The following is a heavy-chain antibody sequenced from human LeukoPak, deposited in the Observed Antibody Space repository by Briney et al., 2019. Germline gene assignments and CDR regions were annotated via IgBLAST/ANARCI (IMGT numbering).Heavy chain of an antibody. CDR1: GYIFSDYA. D-gene: IGHD5-12*01. CDR2: INPNSGGT. V-gene: IGHV1-2*02. Sequence: GASVKVSCKASGYIFSDYAMNWVRQAPGQGLEWMGWINPNSGGTNYAQKFQGRVTMTRDTSISTAYMELSRLRSDDTAVYYCASLTKWLRTWGQGTLVTVSS. CDR3: ASLTKWLRT. J-gene: IGHJ5*02.